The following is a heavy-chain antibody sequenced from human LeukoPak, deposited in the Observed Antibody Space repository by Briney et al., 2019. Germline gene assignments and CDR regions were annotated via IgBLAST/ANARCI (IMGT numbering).Heavy chain of an antibody. CDR3: ARGGPDVEMATTIDY. V-gene: IGHV4-59*01. Sequence: PSETLSLTCTVSGASISTYYWSWIRQPPGKGLEWIGYVHHSGSANYNPSLKSRVTISVDTSKNQFSLKLTPVTAADTAVYYCARGGPDVEMATTIDYWGQGTLVTVSS. D-gene: IGHD5-24*01. CDR1: GASISTYY. CDR2: VHHSGSA. J-gene: IGHJ4*02.